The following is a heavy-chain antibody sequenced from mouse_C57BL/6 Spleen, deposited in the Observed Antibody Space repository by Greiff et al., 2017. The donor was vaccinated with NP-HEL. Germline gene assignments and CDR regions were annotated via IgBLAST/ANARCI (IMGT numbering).Heavy chain of an antibody. J-gene: IGHJ2*01. CDR2: IYPGDGDT. Sequence: QVQLQQSGPELVKPGASVKISCKASGYAFSSSWMNWVKQRPGKGLEWIGRIYPGDGDTNYNGKFKGKATLTADKSSSTAYMQLSSLTSEDSAVYFCARRGLQGNYFDYWGQGTTLTVSS. D-gene: IGHD2-13*01. CDR3: ARRGLQGNYFDY. CDR1: GYAFSSSW. V-gene: IGHV1-82*01.